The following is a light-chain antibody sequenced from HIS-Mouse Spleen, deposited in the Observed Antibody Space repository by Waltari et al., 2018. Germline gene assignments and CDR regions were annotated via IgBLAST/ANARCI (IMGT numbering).Light chain of an antibody. CDR1: SSDVGSYTL. CDR3: CSYAGSSSWV. CDR2: EGS. Sequence: QSALTQPASVSGSPGQSITISCPGTSSDVGSYTLVSWYQQHPGKAPKRMIYEGSKRPSGVSNRFSGSKSGNTASLTISGLQAEDEADYYCCSYAGSSSWVFGGGTKLTVL. V-gene: IGLV2-23*01. J-gene: IGLJ3*02.